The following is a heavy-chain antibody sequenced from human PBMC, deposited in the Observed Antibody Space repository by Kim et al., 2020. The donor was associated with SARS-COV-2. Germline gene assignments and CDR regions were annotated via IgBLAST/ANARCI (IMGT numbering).Heavy chain of an antibody. Sequence: PALQGHLTITADKSISTAYLQWSSLKASDTAMYYCARQRYYGSGTNWFDPWGQGTLVTVSS. D-gene: IGHD3-10*01. V-gene: IGHV5-10-1*01. J-gene: IGHJ5*02. CDR3: ARQRYYGSGTNWFDP.